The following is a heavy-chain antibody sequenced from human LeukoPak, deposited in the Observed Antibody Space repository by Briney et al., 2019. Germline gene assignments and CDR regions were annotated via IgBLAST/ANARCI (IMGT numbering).Heavy chain of an antibody. CDR2: IIPIFGTA. CDR1: GGTFSSYA. CDR3: ATARYCSSTSCYSDPYYFDY. V-gene: IGHV1-69*01. Sequence: SVKVSCKASGGTFSSYAISWVRQAPGQGLEWMGGIIPIFGTANYAQKFQGRVTITADESTSTAYMELSSLRSEDTAVYYCATARYCSSTSCYSDPYYFDYWGQRNLVTVSS. J-gene: IGHJ4*02. D-gene: IGHD2-2*01.